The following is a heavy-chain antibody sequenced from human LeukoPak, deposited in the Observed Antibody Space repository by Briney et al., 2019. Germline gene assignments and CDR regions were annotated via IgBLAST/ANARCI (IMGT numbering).Heavy chain of an antibody. CDR3: VKDPTSRNHYFDY. CDR1: GFTFSSYA. D-gene: IGHD2/OR15-2a*01. CDR2: ISSNGGST. J-gene: IGHJ4*02. V-gene: IGHV3-64D*09. Sequence: GGSLRLSCSASGFTFSSYAMHWVRQAPGKGLEYASAISSNGGSTYYADSVKGRFTISRDNSKNTLYLQMSSLRAEDTAVYYCVKDPTSRNHYFDYWGQGTLVTVSS.